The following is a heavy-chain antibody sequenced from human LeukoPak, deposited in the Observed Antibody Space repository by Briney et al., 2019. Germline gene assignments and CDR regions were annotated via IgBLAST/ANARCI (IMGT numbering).Heavy chain of an antibody. CDR1: GFTFSSYA. J-gene: IGHJ4*02. CDR3: ARDGNIMVRGVMIPALDY. V-gene: IGHV3-30-3*01. D-gene: IGHD3-10*01. Sequence: GGSLRLSCAASGFTFSSYAMHWVRQAPGKGLEWVAVISYDGSNKYYADSVKGRFTISRDNSKNTLYLQMNSLRAEDTAVYYCARDGNIMVRGVMIPALDYWGQGTLVTVSS. CDR2: ISYDGSNK.